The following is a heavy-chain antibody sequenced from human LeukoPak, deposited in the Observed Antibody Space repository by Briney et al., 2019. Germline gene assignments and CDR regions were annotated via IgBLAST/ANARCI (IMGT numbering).Heavy chain of an antibody. CDR3: ARAAADYYDSSGYWEYCFDY. V-gene: IGHV3-21*01. J-gene: IGHJ4*02. CDR2: ISSSSSYI. CDR1: GFTFSSYS. Sequence: GGSLRLSCAASGFTFSSYSMNWVRQAPGKGLEWVSSISSSSSYIYYADSVKGRFTISRDNAKNSLYLQMNSLRAEDTAVYYCARAAADYYDSSGYWEYCFDYWGQGTLVTVSS. D-gene: IGHD3-22*01.